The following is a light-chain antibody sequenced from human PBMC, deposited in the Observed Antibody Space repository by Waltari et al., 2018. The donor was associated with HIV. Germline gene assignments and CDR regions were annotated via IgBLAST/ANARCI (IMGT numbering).Light chain of an antibody. CDR3: AAWDDSLSVVV. J-gene: IGLJ2*01. CDR1: RSNIASNY. V-gene: IGLV1-47*01. CDR2: RGI. Sequence: QSVLTQPPSASGTPGHRVTISCSGSRSNIASNYVYWYHQPPGTAPKLLIYRGIQRPSGVPDRFSGSKSGTSASLAISGLRSEDEADYYCAAWDDSLSVVVFGGGTKLTVL.